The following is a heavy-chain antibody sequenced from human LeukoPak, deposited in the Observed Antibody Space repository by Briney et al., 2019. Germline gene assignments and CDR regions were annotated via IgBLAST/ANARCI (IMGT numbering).Heavy chain of an antibody. V-gene: IGHV4-34*01. Sequence: PSETLSLTCAVSGWSLRAYYWSWIRQPPGKGLEWIGQINHSGSTNYKPSLKSRVTISVDTSKNQFSLKLTSVIAADTAVYYCARVGYYYFYGMDVWGHGTTVTVSS. D-gene: IGHD3-16*01. CDR1: GWSLRAYY. CDR3: ARVGYYYFYGMDV. J-gene: IGHJ6*02. CDR2: INHSGST.